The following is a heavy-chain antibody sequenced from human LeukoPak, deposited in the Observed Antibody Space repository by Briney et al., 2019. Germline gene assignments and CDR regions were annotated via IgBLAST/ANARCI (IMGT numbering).Heavy chain of an antibody. Sequence: GGSLRLSCAASGFTFSSYEMNWVRQAPGKGLEWVSYISSSGSTIYYADSVKGRFTISRDNSKNTLYLQLNSLRAEDTAVYYCAKVMDRDIVATIRLGSQYYFDYWGQGTLVTVSS. CDR1: GFTFSSYE. CDR2: ISSSGSTI. D-gene: IGHD5-12*01. V-gene: IGHV3-48*03. J-gene: IGHJ4*02. CDR3: AKVMDRDIVATIRLGSQYYFDY.